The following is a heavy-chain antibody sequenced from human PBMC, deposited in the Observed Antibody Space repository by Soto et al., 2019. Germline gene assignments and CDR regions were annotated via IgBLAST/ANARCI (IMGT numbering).Heavy chain of an antibody. Sequence: GGSLRLSCAASGFTFSDHYMDWVRQDPGKGLEWVGRTRNKANSYTTEYAASVKGRFTISRDDSKNSLYLQMNSLKTEDTAVYYCARLYYDSSGYYYYFDYWGQGTLVTVYS. CDR2: TRNKANSYTT. V-gene: IGHV3-72*01. CDR1: GFTFSDHY. CDR3: ARLYYDSSGYYYYFDY. J-gene: IGHJ4*02. D-gene: IGHD3-22*01.